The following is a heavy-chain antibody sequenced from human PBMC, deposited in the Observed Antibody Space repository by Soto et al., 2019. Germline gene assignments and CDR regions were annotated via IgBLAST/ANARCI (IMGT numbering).Heavy chain of an antibody. D-gene: IGHD2-2*02. V-gene: IGHV4-39*01. CDR1: GQSISSGFYY. J-gene: IGHJ6*02. Sequence: PSDTLSVTCTVSGQSISSGFYYWGWIRQPPGKGLEWIGSVYYSGSTYYNPSLKSRVTISVDTSKNQFSLKLSSVTAADTAVYYCARQGPIGYCSSTSCYTGPYGMDVWGQGTTVTVSS. CDR2: VYYSGST. CDR3: ARQGPIGYCSSTSCYTGPYGMDV.